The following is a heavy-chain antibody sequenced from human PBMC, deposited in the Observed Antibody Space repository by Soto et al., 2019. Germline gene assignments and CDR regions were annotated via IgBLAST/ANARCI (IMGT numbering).Heavy chain of an antibody. V-gene: IGHV2-70*11. D-gene: IGHD3-10*01. CDR2: IDWDDDK. CDR3: ARIQDPLWFGEFARADEKNYYYYYMDV. Sequence: GSCPTLVNRRETLTVTCSFSGFSLSTSGKCVSWIRQPPGKALEGLARIDWDDDKYYSTSLKTRLTISKDTSKNQVVLTMTNMDPVDTATYYCARIQDPLWFGEFARADEKNYYYYYMDVWGKGTTVTVSS. J-gene: IGHJ6*03. CDR1: GFSLSTSGKC.